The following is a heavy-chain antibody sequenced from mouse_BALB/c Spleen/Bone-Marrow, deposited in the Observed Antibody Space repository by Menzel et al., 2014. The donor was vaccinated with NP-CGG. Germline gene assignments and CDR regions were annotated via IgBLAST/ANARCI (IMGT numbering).Heavy chain of an antibody. V-gene: IGHV2-4-1*01. D-gene: IGHD1-1*02. CDR1: GFSLTTYG. Sequence: QVQLKESGPGLVQPSQSLSITCTVSGFSLTTYGVHWVRQSPGKGLEWLGVIWGGGSTDYNAAFISRLSITKDNSKSQVFFKMNSLQSDDTAIYYCARNGWNYDAMDYWGLGTSVTVSS. CDR3: ARNGWNYDAMDY. CDR2: IWGGGST. J-gene: IGHJ4*01.